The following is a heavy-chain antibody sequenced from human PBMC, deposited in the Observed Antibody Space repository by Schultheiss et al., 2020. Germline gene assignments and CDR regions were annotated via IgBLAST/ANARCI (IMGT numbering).Heavy chain of an antibody. CDR1: GGSISSSSYY. Sequence: SETLSLTCTVSGGSISSSSYYWGWIRQPPGKGLEWIGSIYYSGTTNYNPSLKSRVTISVDTSKNQFSLKLSSVTAADTAVYYCARMTTVDYWGQGTLVTVSS. D-gene: IGHD4-17*01. CDR3: ARMTTVDY. J-gene: IGHJ4*02. CDR2: IYYSGTT. V-gene: IGHV4-39*07.